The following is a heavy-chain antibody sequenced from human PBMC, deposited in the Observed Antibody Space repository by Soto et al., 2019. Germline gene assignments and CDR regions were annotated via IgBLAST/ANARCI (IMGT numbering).Heavy chain of an antibody. J-gene: IGHJ4*02. CDR2: ISHSEST. D-gene: IGHD4-17*01. V-gene: IGHV4-30-2*01. CDR3: ARRPNYGDYDFDY. CDR1: GGSISSGGYS. Sequence: PSETLSLTCAASGGSISSGGYSWSWIRQPPGKGLEWIGCISHSESTYYNPSLKSRVTISVDRSKNQFSLKLSSVTAADTAVYYCARRPNYGDYDFDYWGQGTLVTSPQ.